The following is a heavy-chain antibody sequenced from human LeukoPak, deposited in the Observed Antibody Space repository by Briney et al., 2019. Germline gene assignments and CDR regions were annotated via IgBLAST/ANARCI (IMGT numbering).Heavy chain of an antibody. CDR2: ISSYNGNT. D-gene: IGHD6-13*01. CDR1: GYTYLNYG. Sequence: TVKVSSTPSGYTYLNYGITWVRQAPGQGLERMGWISSYNGNTNYAQKFHGRVTMTTAASTSAAYSDLKSLRSDDTAVYHCARDGYSSSWPYHFDLWGQGSLVSVSS. CDR3: ARDGYSSSWPYHFDL. J-gene: IGHJ4*02. V-gene: IGHV1-18*01.